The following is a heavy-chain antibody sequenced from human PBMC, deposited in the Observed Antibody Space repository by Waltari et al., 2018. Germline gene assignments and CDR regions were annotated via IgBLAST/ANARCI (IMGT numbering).Heavy chain of an antibody. CDR1: GGHFSRSA. Sequence: QVQLVQSGAEVKKPGSSVKVSCKASGGHFSRSAISWVRQAPGQGLEWMGRIIPIFGTANYAQKFQGRVTITADKSTSTAYMELSSLRSEDTAVYYCARVKFEGANLGFDPWGQGTLVTVSS. CDR2: IIPIFGTA. D-gene: IGHD3-16*01. CDR3: ARVKFEGANLGFDP. V-gene: IGHV1-69*08. J-gene: IGHJ5*02.